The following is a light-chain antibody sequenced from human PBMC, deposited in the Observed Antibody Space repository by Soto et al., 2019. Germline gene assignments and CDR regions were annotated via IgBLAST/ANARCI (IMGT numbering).Light chain of an antibody. J-gene: IGLJ1*01. CDR2: EVS. CDR1: SSDVGGYNY. V-gene: IGLV2-14*01. CDR3: SSYTSSSTLYV. Sequence: QSALTQPASVSGSPGQSITISCTGTSSDVGGYNYVSWYQQEPDKAPKLMIYEVSNRPSGVSNRFSGSKSGNTASLTISGLQAEDEADYYCSSYTSSSTLYVFGTGTKVTVL.